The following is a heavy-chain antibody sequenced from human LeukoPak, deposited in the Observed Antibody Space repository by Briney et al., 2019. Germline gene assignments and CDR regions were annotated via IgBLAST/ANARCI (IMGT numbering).Heavy chain of an antibody. D-gene: IGHD2-2*01. V-gene: IGHV4-31*03. CDR3: AREVGASPDYYYYMDV. CDR2: IYYSGST. J-gene: IGHJ6*03. Sequence: SETLSLTCTVSGGSISSGGYYWSRLRQHPGKGLEWIGYIYYSGSTYYNPSLKSRVTISVDTSKNQFSLKLSSVTAADTAVYYCAREVGASPDYYYYMDVWGKGTTVTVSS. CDR1: GGSISSGGYY.